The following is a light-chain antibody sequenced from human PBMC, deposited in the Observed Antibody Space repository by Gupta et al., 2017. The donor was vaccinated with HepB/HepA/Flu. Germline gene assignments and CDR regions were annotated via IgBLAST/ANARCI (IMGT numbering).Light chain of an antibody. CDR2: SAN. J-gene: IGLJ3*02. CDR1: SGSVSTRYY. Sequence: APSFSVSPGGTVTLTCGLSSGSVSTRYYPSWYQQTPGQAPRTLIFSANTRSSGVPDRFSGSIVGNKAALTIAGAQAEDESHYYCALYMGSGIWVFGGGTKVTVL. CDR3: ALYMGSGIWV. V-gene: IGLV8-61*01.